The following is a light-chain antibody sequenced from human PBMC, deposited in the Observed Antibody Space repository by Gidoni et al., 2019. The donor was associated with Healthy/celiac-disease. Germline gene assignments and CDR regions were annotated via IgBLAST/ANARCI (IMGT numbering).Light chain of an antibody. CDR1: QSVSSN. CDR3: QQYNNWPPYT. J-gene: IGKJ2*01. V-gene: IGKV3-15*01. CDR2: GAS. Sequence: EIVMTQSPATLSVSPGERATLSCRASQSVSSNLAWYQQKPGQDPRRLIYGASTRATGIPARFSGSGSWTEFTLTISSLQSEDFAVYYCQQYNNWPPYTFGQXTKLEIK.